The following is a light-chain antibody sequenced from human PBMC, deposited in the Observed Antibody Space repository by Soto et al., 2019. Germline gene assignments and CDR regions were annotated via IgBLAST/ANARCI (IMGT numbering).Light chain of an antibody. J-gene: IGKJ1*01. CDR3: QQYFSTPT. CDR1: QTILYSSSNKNY. V-gene: IGKV4-1*01. CDR2: WTS. Sequence: IVMTQSPGSLAVSLGERATINCKSSQTILYSSSNKNYLAWYQQKPGQPPKLLIYWTSARASGVPDRFSGSGSGTDFTLTISSLQAQDVAVYYCQQYFSTPTFGQGTKVDIK.